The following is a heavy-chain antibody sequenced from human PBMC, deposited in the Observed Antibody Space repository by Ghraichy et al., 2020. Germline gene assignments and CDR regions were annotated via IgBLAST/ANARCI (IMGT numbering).Heavy chain of an antibody. V-gene: IGHV4-34*01. D-gene: IGHD3-3*01. Sequence: SETLSLTCAVYGGSFGDYSWNWIRQSPGKGLEWIGQVNHGGSTTFNPSLKSRVSISVDTSQKQFSLKVTSVTAADTAMYYCARSYNRGRFLEETVWFDPWGQGTLVIVSS. CDR1: GGSFGDYS. CDR3: ARSYNRGRFLEETVWFDP. CDR2: VNHGGST. J-gene: IGHJ5*02.